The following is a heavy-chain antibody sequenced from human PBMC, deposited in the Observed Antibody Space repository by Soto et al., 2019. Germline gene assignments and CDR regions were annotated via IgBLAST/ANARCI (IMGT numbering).Heavy chain of an antibody. CDR1: GFTFSSYG. D-gene: IGHD3-3*01. Sequence: GGSLRLSCAASGFTFSSYGMHWVRQAPGKGLEWVAVISYDGSNKYYADSVKGRFTISRDNSKNTLYLQMNSLRAEDTAVYYCAKDLHHYDFRVLGDYYYYGMDVWGQGTTVTVSS. CDR2: ISYDGSNK. CDR3: AKDLHHYDFRVLGDYYYYGMDV. J-gene: IGHJ6*02. V-gene: IGHV3-30*18.